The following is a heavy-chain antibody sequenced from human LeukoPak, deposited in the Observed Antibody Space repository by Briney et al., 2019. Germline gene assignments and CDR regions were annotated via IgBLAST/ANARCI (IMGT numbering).Heavy chain of an antibody. D-gene: IGHD5-18*01. Sequence: ASVKVSCKASGYTFTGYYMHWVRQAPGQGLEWMGWINPNSGGTNYAQKFQGRVTMTRDTSISTAYMELSRLRSDDTAVYYCARHPTYTAMVKNWFDPWGQGTLVTVSS. CDR3: ARHPTYTAMVKNWFDP. J-gene: IGHJ5*02. V-gene: IGHV1-2*02. CDR2: INPNSGGT. CDR1: GYTFTGYY.